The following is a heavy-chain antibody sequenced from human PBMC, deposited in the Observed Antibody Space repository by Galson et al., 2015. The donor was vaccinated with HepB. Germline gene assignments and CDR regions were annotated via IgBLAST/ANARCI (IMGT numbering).Heavy chain of an antibody. CDR1: GFTFSSYA. J-gene: IGHJ4*02. Sequence: SLRLSCAASGFTFSSYAMSWVRQAPGKGLEWVSAISGSGGSTYYADSVKGRFTISRDNSKNTLYLQMNSLRAEDTAVYYCAKDPLAYCGGGCSPLAFDYWGQGTLVTVSS. D-gene: IGHD2-21*02. CDR2: ISGSGGST. V-gene: IGHV3-23*01. CDR3: AKDPLAYCGGGCSPLAFDY.